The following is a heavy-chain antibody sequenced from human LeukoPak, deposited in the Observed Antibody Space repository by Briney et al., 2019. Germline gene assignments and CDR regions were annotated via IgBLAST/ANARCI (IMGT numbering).Heavy chain of an antibody. J-gene: IGHJ6*03. D-gene: IGHD3-10*01. CDR3: ARERGSGKNYYMDV. V-gene: IGHV1-69*13. Sequence: ASVKVSCKASGGTFSSYAISWVRQAPGQGLEWMGGIIPIFGTANYAQKFQGRVTITADESTSTAYMELSSLRSEDTAVYYCARERGSGKNYYMDVWGXGTTVTVSS. CDR2: IIPIFGTA. CDR1: GGTFSSYA.